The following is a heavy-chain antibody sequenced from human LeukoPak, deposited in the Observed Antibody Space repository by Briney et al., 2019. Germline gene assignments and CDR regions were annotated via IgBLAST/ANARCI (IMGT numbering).Heavy chain of an antibody. CDR1: GGSISSYY. V-gene: IGHV4-59*01. CDR3: ARIKYGDYVDFDY. CDR2: IYYSGST. D-gene: IGHD4-17*01. J-gene: IGHJ4*02. Sequence: SETLSLTCTVSGGSISSYYRSWIRQPPGKGLEWIGYIYYSGSTNYNPSLKSRVTISVDTSKNQFSLKLSSVTAADTAVYYCARIKYGDYVDFDYWGQGTLVTVSS.